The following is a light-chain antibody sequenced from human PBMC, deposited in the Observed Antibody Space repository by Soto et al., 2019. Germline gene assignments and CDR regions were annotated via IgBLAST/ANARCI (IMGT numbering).Light chain of an antibody. V-gene: IGKV1-5*03. CDR2: KAS. CDR3: QQYNSYPYT. CDR1: QSINVW. Sequence: DIPMTQSHSSLSASVGDRVTSACRASQSINVWLAWYQQRSGKAPKLLIYKASTLESGVPSRFSGSGSGTEFTLTIRSLQPEDFATYYCQQYNSYPYTFGQGTKLEIK. J-gene: IGKJ2*01.